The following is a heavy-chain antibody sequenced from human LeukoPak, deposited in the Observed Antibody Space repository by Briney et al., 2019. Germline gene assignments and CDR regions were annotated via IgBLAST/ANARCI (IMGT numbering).Heavy chain of an antibody. D-gene: IGHD4-17*01. CDR1: GYTFTGYY. V-gene: IGHV1-2*02. J-gene: IGHJ4*02. CDR3: ASGRGYGDYRGPFDY. Sequence: ASVKVSCKASGYTFTGYYMHWVRQAPGQGLEWMGWINPNSGGTNYAQKFQGRVTMTRDTSISTAYKELSRLRSDDTAVYYCASGRGYGDYRGPFDYWGQGTLVTVSS. CDR2: INPNSGGT.